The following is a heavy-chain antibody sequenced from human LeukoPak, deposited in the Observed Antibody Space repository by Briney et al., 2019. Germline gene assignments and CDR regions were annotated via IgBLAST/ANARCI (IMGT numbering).Heavy chain of an antibody. CDR1: GFTVNNNY. D-gene: IGHD5-12*01. V-gene: IGHV3-72*01. J-gene: IGHJ3*02. CDR3: ARKATASDI. CDR2: IRNKANGYTT. Sequence: GGSLRLSCATSGFTVNNNYMSWVRQAPGKGLEWVGRIRNKANGYTTEYAASVKGRFTISRDDSKNSLYLQMNSLKTEDTAMYYCARKATASDIWGQGTMVTVSS.